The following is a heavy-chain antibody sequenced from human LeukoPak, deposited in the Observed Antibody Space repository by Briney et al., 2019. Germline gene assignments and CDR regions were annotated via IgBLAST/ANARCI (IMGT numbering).Heavy chain of an antibody. CDR2: IKSKTDGGTT. Sequence: GGSLRLSCVVSGLTFTNAWMSWVRQAPGKGLEWVGRIKSKTDGGTTDYPAPVKGRFTISRDDSKNTVYLQMNSLKTEDTAVYYCTTDNFSGYWGQGTLVTVSS. CDR3: TTDNFSGY. J-gene: IGHJ4*02. CDR1: GLTFTNAW. V-gene: IGHV3-15*01. D-gene: IGHD1-20*01.